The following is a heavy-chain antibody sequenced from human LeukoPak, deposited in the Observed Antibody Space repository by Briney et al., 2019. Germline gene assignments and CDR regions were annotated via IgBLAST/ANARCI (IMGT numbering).Heavy chain of an antibody. CDR3: ARPRRVDTPYHCMDV. V-gene: IGHV3-7*01. CDR2: IKQDGSET. CDR1: GFTFNTYW. D-gene: IGHD5-24*01. Sequence: GGSLRLSCEVSGFTFNTYWMTWVRQAPGKGLEWVANIKQDGSETKYVDSVKGRSTISRDNAKNLLYLQMNSLRAEDTAVYYCARPRRVDTPYHCMDVWGKGTTVTVSS. J-gene: IGHJ6*03.